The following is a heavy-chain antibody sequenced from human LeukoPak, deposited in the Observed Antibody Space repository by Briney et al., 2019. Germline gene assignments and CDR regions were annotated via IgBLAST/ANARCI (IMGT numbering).Heavy chain of an antibody. V-gene: IGHV1-8*01. J-gene: IGHJ2*01. CDR3: ARGPLWGVPAAIWWYFDL. CDR2: MNPNSGNT. D-gene: IGHD2-2*01. Sequence: GASVKVSCKASGYTFTSYDINWVRQATGQGLEWMGWMNPNSGNTGYTQKFQGRVTMTRNTSISTAYMELSSLRSEDTAVYYCARGPLWGVPAAIWWYFDLWGRGTLVTVSS. CDR1: GYTFTSYD.